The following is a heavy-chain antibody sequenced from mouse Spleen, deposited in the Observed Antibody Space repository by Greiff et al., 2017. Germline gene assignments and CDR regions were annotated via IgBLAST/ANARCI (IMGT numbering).Heavy chain of an antibody. Sequence: VQGVESGAELVKPGASVKISCKASGYAFSSYWMNWVKQRPGKGLEWIGQIYPGDGDTNYNGKFKGKATLTADKSSSTAYMQLSSLTSEDSAVYFCATYYSNYEGGAMDYWGQGTSVTVSS. D-gene: IGHD2-5*01. CDR2: IYPGDGDT. CDR3: ATYYSNYEGGAMDY. J-gene: IGHJ4*01. CDR1: GYAFSSYW. V-gene: IGHV1-80*01.